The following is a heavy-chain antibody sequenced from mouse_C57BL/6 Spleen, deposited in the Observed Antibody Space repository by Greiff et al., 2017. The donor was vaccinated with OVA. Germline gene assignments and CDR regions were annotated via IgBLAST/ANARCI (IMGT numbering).Heavy chain of an antibody. J-gene: IGHJ4*01. CDR3: ARRGDYDEGGYAMDY. V-gene: IGHV1-52*01. Sequence: QVQLKQPGAELVRPGSSVKLSCKASGYTFTSYWMHWVKQRPIQGLEWIGNIDPSASETHSHQTFQDKATLTVHNSSSTAYMQLSSLTSEDAAVCYCARRGDYDEGGYAMDYWGQGTSVTVSS. CDR1: GYTFTSYW. D-gene: IGHD2-4*01. CDR2: IDPSASET.